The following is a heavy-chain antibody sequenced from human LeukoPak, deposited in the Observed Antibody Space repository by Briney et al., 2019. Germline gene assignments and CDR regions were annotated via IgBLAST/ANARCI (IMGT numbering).Heavy chain of an antibody. V-gene: IGHV4-30-2*01. CDR3: ARGGSPGYFDY. CDR1: GGSISSGGYY. CDR2: IYHSGST. Sequence: SETLSLTCTVSGGSISSGGYYWSWIRQPPGKGLEWIGYIYHSGSTYYNPSLKSRVTISVDRSKNQFSLKLSSVTAADTAVYYCARGGSPGYFDYWGQGALVTVSS. D-gene: IGHD6-13*01. J-gene: IGHJ4*02.